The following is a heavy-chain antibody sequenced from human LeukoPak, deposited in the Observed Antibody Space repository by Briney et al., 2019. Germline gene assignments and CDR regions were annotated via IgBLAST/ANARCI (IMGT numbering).Heavy chain of an antibody. D-gene: IGHD3-22*01. CDR2: ISWNSGSI. V-gene: IGHV3-9*01. CDR1: GFTFDDYA. Sequence: GGSLRLSCAASGFTFDDYAMHWVRQAPGKGLEWVSGISWNSGSIGYADSVKGRFTISRDNAKNSLYLQMNSLRAEDTALYYCAKGQSSGYIFDYWGQRTLVTVSS. J-gene: IGHJ4*02. CDR3: AKGQSSGYIFDY.